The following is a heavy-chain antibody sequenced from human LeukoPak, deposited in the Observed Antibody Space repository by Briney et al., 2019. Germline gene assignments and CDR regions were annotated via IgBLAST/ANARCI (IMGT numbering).Heavy chain of an antibody. CDR1: GGSISSYY. CDR2: IYTSGSA. V-gene: IGHV4-4*07. CDR3: ARVRTPSGYSYYMDV. J-gene: IGHJ6*03. Sequence: SETLSLTCTVSGGSISSYYWSWIRQPAGKGLEWIGRIYTSGSANYNPSLKSRVTISVDTSKNQFSLKLSSVTAADTAVYYCARVRTPSGYSYYMDVWGKGTTVTVSS. D-gene: IGHD3-3*01.